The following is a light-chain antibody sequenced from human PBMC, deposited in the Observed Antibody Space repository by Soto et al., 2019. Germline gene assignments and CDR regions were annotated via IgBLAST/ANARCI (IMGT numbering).Light chain of an antibody. Sequence: EIVLTQSPGTLSLSPGERATLYCRASQSVGSNYLAWYQQKPGQAPRVLIYGASSRATGIPDRFSGSGSGADFTLTISRLEAEDFAVYYCQQYVSPPWTFGQGTKVDIK. CDR2: GAS. V-gene: IGKV3-20*01. J-gene: IGKJ1*01. CDR1: QSVGSNY. CDR3: QQYVSPPWT.